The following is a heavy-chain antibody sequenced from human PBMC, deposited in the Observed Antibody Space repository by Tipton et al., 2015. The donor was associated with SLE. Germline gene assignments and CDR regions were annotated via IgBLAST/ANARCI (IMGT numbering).Heavy chain of an antibody. V-gene: IGHV4-34*01. CDR2: INHSGST. J-gene: IGHJ4*02. Sequence: TLSLTCAVYGGSFSGYYWSWIRQPPGKGLEWIGEINHSGSTNYNPSLKSRVTISVDTSKNQFSLKLSSVTAADTAVYYCARVRIQLWLGAFDYWGQGTLVTVSS. CDR1: GGSFSGYY. CDR3: ARVRIQLWLGAFDY. D-gene: IGHD5-18*01.